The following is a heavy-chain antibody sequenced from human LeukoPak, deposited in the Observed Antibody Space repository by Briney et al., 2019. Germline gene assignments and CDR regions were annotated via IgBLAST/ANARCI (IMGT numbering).Heavy chain of an antibody. CDR3: VKAEGSSGYYGAFDI. Sequence: GSLRLSCSASGFTFSSYAMHWVRQAPGKGLEYVSAISSNGGSTYYADSVKGRFTISRDNSKNTLYLQMSSLRAEDTAVYYCVKAEGSSGYYGAFDIWGQGTMVTVSS. CDR1: GFTFSSYA. J-gene: IGHJ3*02. V-gene: IGHV3-64D*06. CDR2: ISSNGGST. D-gene: IGHD3-22*01.